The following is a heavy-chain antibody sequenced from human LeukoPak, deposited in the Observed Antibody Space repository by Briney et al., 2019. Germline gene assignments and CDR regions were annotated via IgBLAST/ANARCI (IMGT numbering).Heavy chain of an antibody. V-gene: IGHV3-30*04. CDR1: GFTFSSYA. J-gene: IGHJ4*02. CDR2: ISYDGSNK. CDR3: ARDHEDCSGGSCYSVFDY. D-gene: IGHD2-15*01. Sequence: GGSLRPSCAASGFTFSSYAMHWVRQAPGKGLEWVAVISYDGSNKYYADSVKGRFTISRDNSKNTLYLQMNSLRAEDTAVYYCARDHEDCSGGSCYSVFDYWGQGTLVTVSS.